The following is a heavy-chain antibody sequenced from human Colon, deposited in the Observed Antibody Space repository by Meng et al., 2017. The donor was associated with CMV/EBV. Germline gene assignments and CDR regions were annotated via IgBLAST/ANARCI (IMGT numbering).Heavy chain of an antibody. J-gene: IGHJ5*02. Sequence: CAGSGFTFSDYCMSWIRQAPGKGLEWVSYISSSGSTIYYADSVKGRFTISRDNAKNSLYLQMNSLRAEDTAVYYCARVIAIPNWFDPWGQGTLVTVSS. CDR2: ISSSGSTI. CDR3: ARVIAIPNWFDP. D-gene: IGHD2-21*01. CDR1: GFTFSDYC. V-gene: IGHV3-11*01.